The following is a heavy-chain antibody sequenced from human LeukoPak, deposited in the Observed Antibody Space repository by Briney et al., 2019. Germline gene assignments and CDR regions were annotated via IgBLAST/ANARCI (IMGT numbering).Heavy chain of an antibody. CDR3: TRGDWLDH. CDR2: INPDGSEK. J-gene: IGHJ4*02. V-gene: IGHV3-7*04. CDR1: GFTFSWFW. Sequence: GGSLRLSCAASGFTFSWFWMSWVRQAPGKGLEWVANINPDGSEKYYVDSVKGRVTISRDNAKNSLDLQMNSLRAEDTAVYYCTRGDWLDHWGQGTPVTVSS. D-gene: IGHD2-21*01.